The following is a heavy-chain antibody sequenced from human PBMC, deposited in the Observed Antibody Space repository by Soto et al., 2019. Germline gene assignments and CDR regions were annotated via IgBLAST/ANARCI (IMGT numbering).Heavy chain of an antibody. D-gene: IGHD6-13*01. CDR1: GYTLTELS. Sequence: ASVKVSCKVSGYTLTELSMHWVRQAPGKGLEWMGGFDPEDGETIYAQKFQGRVTMTEDTSTDTAYMELSSLRSEGTAVYYCATAASIAASYGMDVWGQGTTVTVSS. J-gene: IGHJ6*02. CDR2: FDPEDGET. CDR3: ATAASIAASYGMDV. V-gene: IGHV1-24*01.